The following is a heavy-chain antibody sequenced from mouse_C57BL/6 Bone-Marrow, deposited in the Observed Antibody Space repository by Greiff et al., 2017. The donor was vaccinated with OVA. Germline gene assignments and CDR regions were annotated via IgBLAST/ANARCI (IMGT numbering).Heavy chain of an antibody. J-gene: IGHJ2*01. CDR3: ESDCDSSIFDY. CDR2: VDPNCCGT. V-gene: IGHV1-72*01. D-gene: IGHD1-1*01. CDR1: GYTFTSYW. Sequence: QVQLKQPGAELVKPGASVKLSCKASGYTFTSYWMDWVKQRPGRGLEWIGRVDPNCCGTKYNEKVKSKATLTVDKPSSTAYMQLSSLTSEDSAVYYCESDCDSSIFDYWGQGTTLTVSS.